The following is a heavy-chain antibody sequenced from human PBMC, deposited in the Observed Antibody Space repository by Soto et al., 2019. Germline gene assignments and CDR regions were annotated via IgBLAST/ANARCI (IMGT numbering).Heavy chain of an antibody. CDR3: ARVLGCSSTSCYAGYYYGMDV. CDR1: GGSISSYY. J-gene: IGHJ6*02. V-gene: IGHV4-59*01. D-gene: IGHD2-2*01. Sequence: PSETLSLTYTVSGGSISSYYWSWIRQPPGKGLEWIGYIYYSGSTNYNPSLKSRVTISVDTSKNQFSLKLSSVTAADTAVYYCARVLGCSSTSCYAGYYYGMDVWGQGTTVTVSS. CDR2: IYYSGST.